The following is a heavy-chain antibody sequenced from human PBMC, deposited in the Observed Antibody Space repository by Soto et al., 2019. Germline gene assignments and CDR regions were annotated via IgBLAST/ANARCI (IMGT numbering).Heavy chain of an antibody. D-gene: IGHD6-6*01. J-gene: IGHJ3*02. CDR2: IYTSGST. CDR3: ARALIAARPGAFDI. CDR1: GGSISSYY. Sequence: PSETLSLTCTVSGGSISSYYWSWIRQPAGRGLEWIGRIYTSGSTNYNPSLKSRVTMSVDTSKNQFSLKLSSVTAADTAVYYCARALIAARPGAFDIWGQGTMVTVS. V-gene: IGHV4-4*07.